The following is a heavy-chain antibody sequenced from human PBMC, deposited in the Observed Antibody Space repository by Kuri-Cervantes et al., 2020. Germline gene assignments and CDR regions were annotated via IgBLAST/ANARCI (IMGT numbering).Heavy chain of an antibody. Sequence: GGSLRLSCAASGFTFDDYGMRWVRQAPGKGLEWVSGINWNGGSTGYADSVKGRFTISRDNAKNSLYLQMNSLRAEDTAVYYCARETCSSTSCYYFDYWGQGTLVTVSS. J-gene: IGHJ4*02. CDR3: ARETCSSTSCYYFDY. CDR2: INWNGGST. D-gene: IGHD2-2*01. V-gene: IGHV3-20*04. CDR1: GFTFDDYG.